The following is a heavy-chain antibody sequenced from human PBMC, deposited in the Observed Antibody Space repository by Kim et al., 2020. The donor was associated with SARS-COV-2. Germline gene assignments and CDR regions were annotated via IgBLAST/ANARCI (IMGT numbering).Heavy chain of an antibody. Sequence: ASVKVSCKAFGYNFADRYMHWVRRAPGQGLEWMGRILPKSGGTNLAQNFQGRVTMTTDISMNTAYMELSRLRYDDRAVYYCARPHVVDSRDVWGQGTTVT. D-gene: IGHD2-21*01. V-gene: IGHV1-2*06. J-gene: IGHJ6*02. CDR1: GYNFADRY. CDR2: ILPKSGGT. CDR3: ARPHVVDSRDV.